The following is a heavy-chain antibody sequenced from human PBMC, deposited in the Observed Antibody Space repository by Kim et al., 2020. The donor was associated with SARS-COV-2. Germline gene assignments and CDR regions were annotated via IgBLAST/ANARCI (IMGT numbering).Heavy chain of an antibody. J-gene: IGHJ6*02. D-gene: IGHD4-17*01. Sequence: GGSLRLSCAASGFTFSSYGMHWVHQAPGKGLEWVAVIWYDGSNKYYADSVKGRFTISRDNSKNTLYLQMNSLRAEDTAVYYCARVHAGYGDYYYGMDVWGQGTTVTVSS. CDR1: GFTFSSYG. CDR2: IWYDGSNK. CDR3: ARVHAGYGDYYYGMDV. V-gene: IGHV3-33*01.